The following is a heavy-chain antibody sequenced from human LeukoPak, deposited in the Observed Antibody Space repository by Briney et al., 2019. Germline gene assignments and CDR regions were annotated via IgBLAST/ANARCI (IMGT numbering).Heavy chain of an antibody. Sequence: ASVKVSCKASGGTFSTTTINWVRQAPGQGLEWMGGITPIFRTPNYAQKFQGRVTITADESTSTAYMELSSLRSEDTAVYYCARAQGIQLWLMGDYWGQGTLVTVSS. CDR3: ARAQGIQLWLMGDY. CDR2: ITPIFRTP. D-gene: IGHD5-18*01. J-gene: IGHJ4*02. V-gene: IGHV1-69*13. CDR1: GGTFSTTT.